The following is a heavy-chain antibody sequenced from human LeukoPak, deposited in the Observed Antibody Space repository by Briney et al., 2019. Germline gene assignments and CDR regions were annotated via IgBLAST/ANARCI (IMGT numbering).Heavy chain of an antibody. CDR2: IYHSGST. J-gene: IGHJ4*02. Sequence: SDTLSLICAVSGYSLSSGYYWGWIRQPPGKGLDWIGSIYHSGSTYYNPSLKSRVTISVDTSKNQFSLKLSSVTAADTAVYYCARGAPGAYYYDSSGYYSYWGQGTLVTVSS. D-gene: IGHD3-22*01. CDR3: ARGAPGAYYYDSSGYYSY. V-gene: IGHV4-38-2*01. CDR1: GYSLSSGYY.